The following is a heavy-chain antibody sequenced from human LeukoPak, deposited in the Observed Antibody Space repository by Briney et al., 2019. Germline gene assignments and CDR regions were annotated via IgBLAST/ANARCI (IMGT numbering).Heavy chain of an antibody. V-gene: IGHV4-59*01. D-gene: IGHD4-23*01. CDR3: ARFYGGKLD. CDR1: GGSISSYY. Sequence: SETLSLTCTVSGGSISSYYWSWIRQPPGKGLEWIGYIYYSGSTNYNPSLKSRVTISVDTSKNQFSLKLSSATAADTAVYYCARFYGGKLDWGQGTLVTVSS. J-gene: IGHJ4*02. CDR2: IYYSGST.